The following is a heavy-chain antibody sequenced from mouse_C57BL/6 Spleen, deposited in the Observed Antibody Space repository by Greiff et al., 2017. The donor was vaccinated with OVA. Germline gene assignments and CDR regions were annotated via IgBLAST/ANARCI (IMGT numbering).Heavy chain of an antibody. J-gene: IGHJ2*01. CDR3: ASVSVGGHGDG. CDR2: INPNNGGT. D-gene: IGHD2-13*01. Sequence: EVQLQQSGPELVKPGASVKISCKASGYTFTDYYMNWVKQSHGKSLEWIGDINPNNGGTSYNQKFKGKATLTVDKSSSTAYMELRSLTSEDSAVYYCASVSVGGHGDGWGEGTTLTVSS. V-gene: IGHV1-26*01. CDR1: GYTFTDYY.